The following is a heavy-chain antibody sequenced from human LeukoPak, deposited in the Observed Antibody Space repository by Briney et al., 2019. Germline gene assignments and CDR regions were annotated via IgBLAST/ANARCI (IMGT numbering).Heavy chain of an antibody. J-gene: IGHJ6*02. CDR3: AKDKGWGYSAYDCYGMDV. CDR2: ISGGGGST. V-gene: IGHV3-23*01. CDR1: GFTFTSYS. D-gene: IGHD1-26*01. Sequence: GGSLRLSCAASGFTFTSYSMNWVRQAPGKGLEWVSTISGGGGSTYYADSVKGRFTISRDNSKNTLYLQVNSLRAEDTAVYYCAKDKGWGYSAYDCYGMDVWGQGTTVTVSS.